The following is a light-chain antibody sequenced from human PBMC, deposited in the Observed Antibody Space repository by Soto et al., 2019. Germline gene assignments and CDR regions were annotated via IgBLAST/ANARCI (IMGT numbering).Light chain of an antibody. V-gene: IGKV1-39*01. CDR2: AAS. J-gene: IGKJ1*01. CDR1: QSISTY. Sequence: DIQMTQSPSTLSASVGDRVTITCRASQSISTYLNWYQQKLGRAPTLLIYAASSLQSGVPSRFSGGGSGTDFTLTISSLQPEDFAMYFCQQGYREPRTFGKGTKV. CDR3: QQGYREPRT.